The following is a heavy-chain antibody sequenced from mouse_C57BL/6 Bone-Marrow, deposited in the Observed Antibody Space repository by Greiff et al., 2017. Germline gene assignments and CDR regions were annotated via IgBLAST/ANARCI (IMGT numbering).Heavy chain of an antibody. J-gene: IGHJ4*01. V-gene: IGHV5-6*01. CDR3: ARQNYYYGSRGDAMDY. Sequence: EVKLMESGGDLVKPGGSLKLSCAASGFTFSSYGMSWVRQTPDKRLEWVATISSGGSYTYYPDSVKGRFTISRDNAKNTLYLQMSSLKSEDTAMXYCARQNYYYGSRGDAMDYWGQGTSVTVSS. D-gene: IGHD1-1*01. CDR2: ISSGGSYT. CDR1: GFTFSSYG.